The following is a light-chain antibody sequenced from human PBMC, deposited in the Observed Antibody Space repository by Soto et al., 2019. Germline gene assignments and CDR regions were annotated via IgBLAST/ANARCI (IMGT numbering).Light chain of an antibody. CDR2: EVT. CDR1: SSDVGGYNC. V-gene: IGLV2-14*01. Sequence: QSVLAQPASVSGSPGQSITISCSGTSSDVGGYNCVSWYQHHPGKAPKLLIYEVTNRPSGVSNRFSGSKSGNTASLTISGLQAEDEAAYYCKSYTSISTWVFGGGTKLTVL. CDR3: KSYTSISTWV. J-gene: IGLJ3*02.